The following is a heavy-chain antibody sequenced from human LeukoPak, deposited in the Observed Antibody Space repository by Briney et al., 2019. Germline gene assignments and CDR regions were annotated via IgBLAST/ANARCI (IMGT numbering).Heavy chain of an antibody. J-gene: IGHJ3*02. D-gene: IGHD6-13*01. CDR3: AKRAAAGTVGSSFDI. Sequence: PSETLSLTCSVSGGSISTDYWNWVRQAPGKGLEWVAVISYDGSNKYYADSVKGRFTISRDNSKNTLYLQMNSLRPEDTAVYYCAKRAAAGTVGSSFDIWGQGTMVTVSS. CDR2: ISYDGSNK. CDR1: GGSISTDY. V-gene: IGHV3-30*18.